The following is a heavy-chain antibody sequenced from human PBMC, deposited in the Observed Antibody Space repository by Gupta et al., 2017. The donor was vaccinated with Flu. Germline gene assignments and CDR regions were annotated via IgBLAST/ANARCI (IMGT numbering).Heavy chain of an antibody. D-gene: IGHD6-19*01. J-gene: IGHJ3*02. V-gene: IGHV3-9*01. CDR3: AKDMSVAGFGSDAFDM. CDR2: ISWDSGSI. Sequence: PGKGLEWVSSISWDSGSIGYADFVKGRFTISRDNAKNSLYLQINSLRPEDTALYYCAKDMSVAGFGSDAFDMWGQGTMVTVSS.